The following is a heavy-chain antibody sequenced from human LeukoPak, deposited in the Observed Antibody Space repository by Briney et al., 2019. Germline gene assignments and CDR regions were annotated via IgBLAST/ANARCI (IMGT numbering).Heavy chain of an antibody. Sequence: ASVKVSCKVSGYTLTELSMHWVRQAPGKGLEWMGGFDPEDGETIYAQKFQGRVTITADKSTSTAYMELSSLRSEDTAVYYCARTMYSSGWYGDYWGQGTLVTVSS. V-gene: IGHV1-24*01. J-gene: IGHJ4*02. CDR1: GYTLTELS. D-gene: IGHD6-19*01. CDR3: ARTMYSSGWYGDY. CDR2: FDPEDGET.